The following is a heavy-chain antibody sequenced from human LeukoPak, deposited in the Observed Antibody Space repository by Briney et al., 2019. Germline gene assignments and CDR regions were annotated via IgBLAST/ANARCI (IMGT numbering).Heavy chain of an antibody. D-gene: IGHD1-26*01. CDR3: AKDQSYVFDY. J-gene: IGHJ4*02. Sequence: GGSLRLSCAASGFTFTSYAMSWVRQAPGMGLEWVSAISGSGGGTYYADSVKGRFTISRDNSKNTLYLQMNSLRAEDTAVYYCAKDQSYVFDYWGQGTLVTASS. V-gene: IGHV3-23*01. CDR2: ISGSGGGT. CDR1: GFTFTSYA.